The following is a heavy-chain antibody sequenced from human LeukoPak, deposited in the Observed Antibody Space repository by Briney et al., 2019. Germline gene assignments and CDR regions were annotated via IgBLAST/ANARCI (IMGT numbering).Heavy chain of an antibody. CDR1: GFTFNSYA. V-gene: IGHV3-23*01. J-gene: IGHJ3*01. CDR2: ISNSGDST. Sequence: GGSLRLSCAASGFTFNSYAMSWVRQPPGKRLELVSAISNSGDSTYYADPVKGRFTISTDNSNKTQYLQMNSLRVEDTAVYHCVKDAYISGWYGGNAFDLWGQGTMVTVSS. D-gene: IGHD6-19*01. CDR3: VKDAYISGWYGGNAFDL.